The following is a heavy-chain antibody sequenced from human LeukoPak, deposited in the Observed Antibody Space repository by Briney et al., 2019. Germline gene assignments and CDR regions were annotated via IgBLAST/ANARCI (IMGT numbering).Heavy chain of an antibody. V-gene: IGHV1-18*01. CDR1: GYTFTSYG. CDR3: ATARYSNDWYKRIRWFDP. Sequence: GASVKVSCKASGYTFTSYGISWVRQAPGQGLEWMGWISAYNGNTNYAQKLQGRVTMTTDTSTSTAYMELSSLRSEDTAVYYCATARYSNDWYKRIRWFDPWGQGTLVTVSS. CDR2: ISAYNGNT. D-gene: IGHD6-19*01. J-gene: IGHJ5*02.